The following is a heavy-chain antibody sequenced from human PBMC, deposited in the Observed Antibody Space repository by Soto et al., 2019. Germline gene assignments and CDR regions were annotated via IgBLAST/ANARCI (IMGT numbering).Heavy chain of an antibody. V-gene: IGHV4-59*01. Sequence: TLSLTCTVSGDSIRSYYWTWIRQPPGKGLELIGYIYYSGSTRYNPSLKSRVTISVDMSKNQFSLKLSSVIAADTAVYYCSRAYGVFVNGLDVWGDVTAVPVS. CDR2: IYYSGST. D-gene: IGHD2-8*01. CDR1: GDSIRSYY. J-gene: IGHJ6*02. CDR3: SRAYGVFVNGLDV.